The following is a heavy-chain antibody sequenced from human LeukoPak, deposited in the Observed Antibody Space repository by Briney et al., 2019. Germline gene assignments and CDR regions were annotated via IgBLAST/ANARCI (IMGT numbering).Heavy chain of an antibody. CDR3: ARERGSGWYDY. V-gene: IGHV3-30*03. J-gene: IGHJ4*02. Sequence: PGGSLRLSCAASGFTFSSYGMHWVRQAPGKGLEWVAVISYDGSNKYYADSVKGRFTISRDNSKNTLYLQMNSLRAEDTAVYYCARERGSGWYDYWGQGTLVTVSS. CDR1: GFTFSSYG. D-gene: IGHD6-19*01. CDR2: ISYDGSNK.